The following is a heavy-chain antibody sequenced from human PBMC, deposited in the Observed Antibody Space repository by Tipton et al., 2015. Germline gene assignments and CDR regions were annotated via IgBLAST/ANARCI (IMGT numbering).Heavy chain of an antibody. D-gene: IGHD6-19*01. CDR2: IFYTGST. V-gene: IGHV4-61*01. Sequence: TLSLTCTVSGASVSSGSYFWTWIRQPPGKGLEWIGYIFYTGSTNYNPSLKSRVTISVDTSKNQFSLRLSSVTAADTAVHYCARDPGVGSGCSHRVDYWGQGSLVSVSS. CDR1: GASVSSGSYF. CDR3: ARDPGVGSGCSHRVDY. J-gene: IGHJ4*02.